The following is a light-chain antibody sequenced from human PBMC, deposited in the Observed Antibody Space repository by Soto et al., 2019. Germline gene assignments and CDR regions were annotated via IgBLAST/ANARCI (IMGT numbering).Light chain of an antibody. Sequence: DIQMTQSPSSLSASVGDRVTITCRASQGISNYLAWYQQKPGKVPKLLIYAASTLQSGVPSRFSGSGSGTEFTLTISRLQPEDVATYYCQKYSGSPPFTFGPGPKVDTK. CDR3: QKYSGSPPFT. CDR1: QGISNY. CDR2: AAS. V-gene: IGKV1-27*01. J-gene: IGKJ3*01.